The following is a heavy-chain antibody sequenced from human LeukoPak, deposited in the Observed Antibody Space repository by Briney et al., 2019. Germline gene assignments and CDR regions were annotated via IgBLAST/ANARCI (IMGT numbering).Heavy chain of an antibody. V-gene: IGHV4-34*01. J-gene: IGHJ4*02. CDR2: MNHSGST. D-gene: IGHD3-3*01. CDR1: GGSFSGYY. CDR3: ARGLHYDFWSGSGSKVLDS. Sequence: SETLSLTCAVYGGSFSGYYWSWIRQPPGKGLEWIGEMNHSGSTNYNPSLKSRVTISVDTSKNQFSLKLSSVTAADTAVYYCARGLHYDFWSGSGSKVLDSWGQGTLVTVSS.